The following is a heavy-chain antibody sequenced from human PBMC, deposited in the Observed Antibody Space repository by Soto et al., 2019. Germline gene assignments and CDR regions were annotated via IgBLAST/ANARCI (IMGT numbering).Heavy chain of an antibody. D-gene: IGHD3-3*01. V-gene: IGHV6-1*01. CDR3: ARAGHYEGWSAYTGQYYYYAMDV. J-gene: IGHJ6*04. Sequence: SQTLSLTFAISGDSVSSNSGAWNWIRQSPSRGLEWLGRTYSRSKWYYDYAPSVKSRITINPDTSKNQFSLHLNSVTPEDTAVYYCARAGHYEGWSAYTGQYYYYAMDVWSKGTYVTV. CDR1: GDSVSSNSGA. CDR2: TYSRSKWYY.